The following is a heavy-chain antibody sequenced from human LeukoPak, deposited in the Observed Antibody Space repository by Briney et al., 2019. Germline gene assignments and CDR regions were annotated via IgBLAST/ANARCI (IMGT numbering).Heavy chain of an antibody. Sequence: GGSLRLSCAASGFTFSNAWMSWVRQAPGKGLEWVGRIKSKTDGRTTDYAAPVKGRFTISRDDSKNTLYLQMNSLKTEDTAVYYCSLGYCSGGSCYSAILPVWGQGTLVTVSS. CDR2: IKSKTDGRTT. CDR3: SLGYCSGGSCYSAILPV. J-gene: IGHJ4*02. V-gene: IGHV3-15*01. CDR1: GFTFSNAW. D-gene: IGHD2-15*01.